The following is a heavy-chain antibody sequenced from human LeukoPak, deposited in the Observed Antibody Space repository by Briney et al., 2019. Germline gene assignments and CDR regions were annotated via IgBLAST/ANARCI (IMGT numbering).Heavy chain of an antibody. Sequence: ASVKVSCKVSGYTLTELSMHWVRQAPGKGLEWMGGFDPEDGETIYAQKFQGRVTMTEDTSTDTAYMELSSLRSEDTAVYYCARAYRRPGEEHFDYWGQGTLVTVSS. CDR3: ARAYRRPGEEHFDY. D-gene: IGHD3-16*01. V-gene: IGHV1-24*01. CDR1: GYTLTELS. J-gene: IGHJ4*02. CDR2: FDPEDGET.